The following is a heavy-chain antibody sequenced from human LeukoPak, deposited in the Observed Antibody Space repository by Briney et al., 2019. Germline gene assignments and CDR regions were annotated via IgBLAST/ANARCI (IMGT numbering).Heavy chain of an antibody. CDR2: IYTSGST. Sequence: SETLSLTCTVSGGSISSYYWSWLRQPAGKGLEWIGRIYTSGSTNYNPSLKSRVTMSVDTSKNQFSLKLSSVTAADTAVYYCARTTMIEGLNWFDPWGQGTLVTVSS. CDR3: ARTTMIEGLNWFDP. CDR1: GGSISSYY. V-gene: IGHV4-4*07. D-gene: IGHD3-22*01. J-gene: IGHJ5*02.